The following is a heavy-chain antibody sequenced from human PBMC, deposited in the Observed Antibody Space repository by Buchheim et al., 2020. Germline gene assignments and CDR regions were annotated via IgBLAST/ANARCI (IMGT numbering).Heavy chain of an antibody. V-gene: IGHV3-21*01. D-gene: IGHD2-21*01. CDR3: KTSICGL. J-gene: IGHJ4*02. Sequence: EVQLVESGGGLVKPGGSLRLSCVTSGFTFRKYTMNWVRQAPGKGLEWVSSISSGGTYIYYTDSVKGRFTISRDNANNSLYLRIDSLRLADTAVYYCKTSICGLWGQGTL. CDR1: GFTFRKYT. CDR2: ISSGGTYI.